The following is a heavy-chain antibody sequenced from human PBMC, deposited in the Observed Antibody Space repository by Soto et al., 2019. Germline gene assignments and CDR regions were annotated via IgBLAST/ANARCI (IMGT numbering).Heavy chain of an antibody. CDR1: GFIFSKYS. Sequence: HPGGSLRLSCGASGFIFSKYSMNWVRQAPGKGLEWLSYISSNSVTIYYADSVRGRFTIFRDSAKNSLYLQMNSLRDEDTAVYYCAREDILGTRSFDYWGQGALVTVSS. CDR3: AREDILGTRSFDY. CDR2: ISSNSVTI. J-gene: IGHJ4*02. V-gene: IGHV3-48*02. D-gene: IGHD1-26*01.